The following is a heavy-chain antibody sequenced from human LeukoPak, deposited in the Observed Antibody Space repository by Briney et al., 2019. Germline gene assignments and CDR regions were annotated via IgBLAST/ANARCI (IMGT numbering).Heavy chain of an antibody. CDR1: GFTVGDNY. J-gene: IGHJ6*02. Sequence: PGGSLRLSCVASGFTVGDNYMSWVRQAPGKGLEWVSSIYSGGSTYYADSVKGRFTISRDNSKNTLYLQMNSLRAEDTAVYYCARVGSGWPPSYYYYYGMDVWGQGTTVTVSS. D-gene: IGHD6-19*01. CDR2: IYSGGST. V-gene: IGHV3-53*05. CDR3: ARVGSGWPPSYYYYYGMDV.